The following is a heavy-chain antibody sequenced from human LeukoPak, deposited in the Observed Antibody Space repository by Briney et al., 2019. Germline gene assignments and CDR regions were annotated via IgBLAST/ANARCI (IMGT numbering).Heavy chain of an antibody. CDR3: ARTPGMVVVKTFYCMDV. D-gene: IGHD3-22*01. CDR1: GYTFTSYG. V-gene: IGHV1-18*01. CDR2: IGTYKGNT. Sequence: ASVKVSCKASGYTFTSYGISWVRQAPGQGLEWMGWIGTYKGNTNYAQMFQGRVTMTTDTSTSTAYMELKNLRSDDTAVYYWARTPGMVVVKTFYCMDVWGQGTTVTVSS. J-gene: IGHJ6*02.